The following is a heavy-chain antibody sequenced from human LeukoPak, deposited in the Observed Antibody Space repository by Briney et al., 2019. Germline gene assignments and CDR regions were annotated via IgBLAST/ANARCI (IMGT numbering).Heavy chain of an antibody. CDR1: GFTFSSYA. CDR2: ISYDGSNK. Sequence: PGGSLSLSCAASGFTFSSYAMHWVRQAPGKGLEWVAVISYDGSNKYYADSVKGRFTISRDNSKNTLYLQMNSLRAEDTAVYYCARALNFWSGYYFDYWGQGTLVTVSS. J-gene: IGHJ4*02. CDR3: ARALNFWSGYYFDY. V-gene: IGHV3-30-3*01. D-gene: IGHD3-3*01.